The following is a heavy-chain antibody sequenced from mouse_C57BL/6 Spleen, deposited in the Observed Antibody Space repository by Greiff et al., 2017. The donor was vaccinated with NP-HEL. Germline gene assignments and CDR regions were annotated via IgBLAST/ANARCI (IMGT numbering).Heavy chain of an antibody. V-gene: IGHV1-69*01. CDR3: ARSTGLRYAMDY. J-gene: IGHJ4*01. CDR2: IDPSDSYT. Sequence: QVQLKQPGAELVMPGASVKLSCKASGYTFTSYWMHWVKQRPGQGLEWIGEIDPSDSYTNYNQKFKGKSTLTVDKSSSTAYMQLSSLTSEDSAVYYCARSTGLRYAMDYWGQGTSVTVSS. CDR1: GYTFTSYW. D-gene: IGHD2-4*01.